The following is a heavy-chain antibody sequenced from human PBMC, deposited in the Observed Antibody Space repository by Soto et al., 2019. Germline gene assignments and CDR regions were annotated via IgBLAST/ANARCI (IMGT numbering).Heavy chain of an antibody. CDR1: GDSISNGHY. V-gene: IGHV4-38-2*01. D-gene: IGHD1-26*01. CDR2: IYHTGTT. J-gene: IGHJ5*02. CDR3: AKNQGVELVPLAAVDWFDP. Sequence: SETLSLTCAVSGDSISNGHYWAWIRRPPGTGLEWIGSIYHTGTTYYHPSLKSRVTISVDTSKNQFYLKLSYVTAADSAVYHCAKNQGVELVPLAAVDWFDPWGQGSVVTVSS.